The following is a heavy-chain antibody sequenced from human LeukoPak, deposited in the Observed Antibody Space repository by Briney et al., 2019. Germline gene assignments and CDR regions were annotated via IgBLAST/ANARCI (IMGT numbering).Heavy chain of an antibody. CDR2: MNPNSGNT. D-gene: IGHD2-15*01. CDR3: ARAPIDPSDAFDI. Sequence: ASVKVSCTASGYTFTSYDINWVRQAPGQGLEWMGWMNPNSGNTGYAQKFQGRVTMTRNTSISTAYMELSSLRSEDTAVYYCARAPIDPSDAFDIWGQGTMVTVSS. CDR1: GYTFTSYD. J-gene: IGHJ3*02. V-gene: IGHV1-8*01.